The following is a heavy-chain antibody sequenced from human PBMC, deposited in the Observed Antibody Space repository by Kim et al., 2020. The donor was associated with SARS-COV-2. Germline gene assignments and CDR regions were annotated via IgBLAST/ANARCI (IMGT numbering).Heavy chain of an antibody. CDR2: INSDGVYS. CDR1: GFTFSSYW. V-gene: IGHV3-74*01. Sequence: GGSLRLSCAASGFTFSSYWMHWIRQGPGKGLVWVARINSDGVYSSSADSVKGRFTISRDNAKNMLYLQMNSLRAEDTAVYYCAREGGIGHDGFDIWGQGTLVTVSS. CDR3: AREGGIGHDGFDI. D-gene: IGHD1-20*01. J-gene: IGHJ3*02.